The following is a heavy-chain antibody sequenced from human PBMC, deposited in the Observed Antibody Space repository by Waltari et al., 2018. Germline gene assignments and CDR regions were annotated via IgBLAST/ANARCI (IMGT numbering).Heavy chain of an antibody. Sequence: EVQLVESGGGLVQPGGSLRLACAASGLTFSSYWMHWVRQVPGKGLVWGSRISTDVRGAKYAYAVKGRFTSSRDNAKNILYLQMNSLRAEDTAVYYCARGPVSGSGSYYVGDYWGQGTLVTVSS. CDR3: ARGPVSGSGSYYVGDY. CDR2: ISTDVRGA. J-gene: IGHJ4*02. V-gene: IGHV3-74*01. D-gene: IGHD1-26*01. CDR1: GLTFSSYW.